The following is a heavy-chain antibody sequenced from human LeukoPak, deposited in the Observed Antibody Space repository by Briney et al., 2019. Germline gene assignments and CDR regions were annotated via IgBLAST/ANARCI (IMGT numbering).Heavy chain of an antibody. CDR3: ARESNRRLHYYGIDV. Sequence: GGSLRLSCAASGLSVSHNYMTWVRQAPGKGLQWVSMIRSDTGTDYADSVKGRFTISRDRSNNTLFLQMNSLRAEDTAVYYCARESNRRLHYYGIDVWGLGTTVTVSS. CDR2: IRSDTGT. J-gene: IGHJ6*02. CDR1: GLSVSHNY. D-gene: IGHD2-15*01. V-gene: IGHV3-66*01.